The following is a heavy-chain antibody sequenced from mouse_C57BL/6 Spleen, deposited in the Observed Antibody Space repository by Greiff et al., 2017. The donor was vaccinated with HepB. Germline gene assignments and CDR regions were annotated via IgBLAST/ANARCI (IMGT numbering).Heavy chain of an antibody. V-gene: IGHV1-52*01. D-gene: IGHD2-3*01. CDR3: AAGLLRELYYFDY. J-gene: IGHJ2*01. CDR1: GYTFTSYW. Sequence: QVQLQQPGAELVRPGSSVKLSCKASGYTFTSYWMHWVKQRPIQGLEWIGNIDPSDSETHYNQKFKDKATLTVDKSSSTAYMQLSSLTSEDSAVYYCAAGLLRELYYFDYWGQGTTLTVSS. CDR2: IDPSDSET.